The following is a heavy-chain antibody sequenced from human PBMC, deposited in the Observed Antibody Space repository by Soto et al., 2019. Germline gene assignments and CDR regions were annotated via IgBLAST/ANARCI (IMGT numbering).Heavy chain of an antibody. CDR2: ISSSSSTI. Sequence: GGSLRLSCAASGFTFSSYSMNWVRQAPGKGLEWVSYISSSSSTIYYADSVKGRFTISRDNAKNTLYLQMNSLRAEDTAVYYCAKGDYAYYYYYMDVWGKGTTVTVSS. CDR3: AKGDYAYYYYYMDV. V-gene: IGHV3-48*01. J-gene: IGHJ6*03. D-gene: IGHD4-17*01. CDR1: GFTFSSYS.